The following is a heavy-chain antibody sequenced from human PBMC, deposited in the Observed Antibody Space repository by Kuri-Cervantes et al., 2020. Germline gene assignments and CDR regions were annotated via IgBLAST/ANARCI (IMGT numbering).Heavy chain of an antibody. CDR3: ATSGDGYTSGWPNNWFDP. D-gene: IGHD6-19*01. CDR2: IGTAGDT. J-gene: IGHJ5*02. CDR1: GFTFSSYD. Sequence: GGSLRLSCAASGFTFSSYDMHWVRQATGKGLEWVSAIGTAGDTYYPGSVKGRFTISRENAKNSLYLQMNSLRAGDTAVYYCATSGDGYTSGWPNNWFDPWGQGTLVTVSS. V-gene: IGHV3-13*01.